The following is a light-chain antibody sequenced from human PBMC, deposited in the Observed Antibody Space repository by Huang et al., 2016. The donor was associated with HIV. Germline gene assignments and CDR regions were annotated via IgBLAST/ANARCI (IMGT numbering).Light chain of an antibody. CDR1: QNINNW. J-gene: IGKJ2*01. Sequence: DIQLTQPPFTLSASVGDRVTITCRASQNINNWLAWYQQKPGNAPNLLIYRASSLQIGVPSRFTGSGSGTEFTLTITSLQPDDLGTYYSQQYNTYLYTFGQGTKLEI. CDR2: RAS. CDR3: QQYNTYLYT. V-gene: IGKV1-5*03.